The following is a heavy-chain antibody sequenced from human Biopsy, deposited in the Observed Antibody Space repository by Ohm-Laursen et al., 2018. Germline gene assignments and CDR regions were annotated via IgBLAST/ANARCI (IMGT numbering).Heavy chain of an antibody. J-gene: IGHJ5*02. CDR3: ARDYDTSGYYYVS. D-gene: IGHD3-22*01. Sequence: GTLSLTCAVSGGSISNNNYYWGWIRQPPGKGLEWIGSIFYRGSTHHKPSLKSRVNMSVDTSKNQFSLKLNSVTAADTAVYYCARDYDTSGYYYVSWGQGTLVTVSS. CDR1: GGSISNNNYY. V-gene: IGHV4-39*01. CDR2: IFYRGST.